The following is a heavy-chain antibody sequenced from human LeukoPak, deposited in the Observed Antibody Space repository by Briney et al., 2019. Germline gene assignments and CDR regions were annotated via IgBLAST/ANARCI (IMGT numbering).Heavy chain of an antibody. D-gene: IGHD2-15*01. J-gene: IGHJ4*02. CDR2: ISGSDGST. CDR1: EFTFSNYA. Sequence: GGSLRLSCAASEFTFSNYAMNWVRHAPGKGLEWVSAISGSDGSTYSADSVKGRFTISRDNSKNTLYLQMNSLRAEDTAVYYCAKQSRGNCYSNFDYWGQGTLVTVSS. V-gene: IGHV3-23*01. CDR3: AKQSRGNCYSNFDY.